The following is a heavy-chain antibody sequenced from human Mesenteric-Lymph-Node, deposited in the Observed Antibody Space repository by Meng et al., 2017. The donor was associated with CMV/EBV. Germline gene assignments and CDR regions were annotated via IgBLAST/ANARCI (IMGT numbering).Heavy chain of an antibody. CDR3: AGGTNTSCYNFACYGMDV. D-gene: IGHD2-2*01. CDR2: ISSTGTTI. Sequence: GGSLRLSCAASGFIFSDYYLTWIRQAPGKGLEWFSSISSTGTTIDYADSVTGRFTISRDNAKTSVYLQMESLRAEDTAVYFCAGGTNTSCYNFACYGMDVWGHGTTVTVSS. CDR1: GFIFSDYY. V-gene: IGHV3-11*01. J-gene: IGHJ6*02.